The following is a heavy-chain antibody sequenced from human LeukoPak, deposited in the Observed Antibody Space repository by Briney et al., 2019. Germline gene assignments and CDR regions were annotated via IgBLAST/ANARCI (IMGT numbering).Heavy chain of an antibody. V-gene: IGHV4-34*01. CDR2: INHSGST. CDR1: GGSFSGYY. Sequence: SETLSLTCAVYGGSFSGYYWSWIRQPPGKGLEWIGEINHSGSTNYNPSLKSRVTISVDTSKNQFSLKLSSVTAADTAVYYCARQISYSSSWSSNDAFDIWGQGTMVTVSS. J-gene: IGHJ3*02. CDR3: ARQISYSSSWSSNDAFDI. D-gene: IGHD6-13*01.